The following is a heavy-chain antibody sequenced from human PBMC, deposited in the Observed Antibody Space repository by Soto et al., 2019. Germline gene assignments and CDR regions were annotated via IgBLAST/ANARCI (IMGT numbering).Heavy chain of an antibody. Sequence: EVQLVESGGGLVKPGGSLRLSCAASGFTFKDHTMNWVRQAPGKGLEWVSTISSSGGNKFNADSVKGRFTISRENAKDSLFLQMNSLRDEDTAMYYCARIFSPRWSTFYSDCWGQGTLVTVSS. D-gene: IGHD3-3*01. V-gene: IGHV3-21*01. CDR1: GFTFKDHT. CDR3: ARIFSPRWSTFYSDC. CDR2: ISSSGGNK. J-gene: IGHJ4*02.